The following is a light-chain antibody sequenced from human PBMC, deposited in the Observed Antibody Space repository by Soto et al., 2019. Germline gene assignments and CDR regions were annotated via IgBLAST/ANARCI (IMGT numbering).Light chain of an antibody. J-gene: IGKJ4*01. CDR3: QQSYSTPGLT. CDR2: AAS. CDR1: QRIRSY. V-gene: IGKV1-39*01. Sequence: DIQMTKPPSSLFASLEERVTITSRAGQRIRSYLNWYQQKPGKAPKLLIYAASSLQSGVPSRFSGSGSGTDFTLTISSLQPEDFATYYCQQSYSTPGLTFGGGTKVEIK.